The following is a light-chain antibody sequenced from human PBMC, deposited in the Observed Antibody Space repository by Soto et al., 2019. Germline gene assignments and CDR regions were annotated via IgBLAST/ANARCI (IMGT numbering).Light chain of an antibody. V-gene: IGLV1-47*01. Sequence: QSVLTQPPSASGTPGQRVTISCSGSSSNIGHNHVSWYLQLPGTAPTLLIYTSNERPSGVPDRFSGSKSGTSASLAISGLRSEDEADYYCATWDDRLSGWVFGGGTKLTVL. CDR2: TSN. CDR1: SSNIGHNH. CDR3: ATWDDRLSGWV. J-gene: IGLJ3*02.